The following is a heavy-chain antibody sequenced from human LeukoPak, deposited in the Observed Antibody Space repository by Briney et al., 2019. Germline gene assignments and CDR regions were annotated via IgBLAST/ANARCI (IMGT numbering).Heavy chain of an antibody. CDR3: ARAKVAGTDYYYYYYMDV. CDR1: GGSFSGYY. D-gene: IGHD6-19*01. CDR2: INHSGST. Sequence: PSETLSLTCAVYGGSFSGYYRSWIRQPPGKGLEWIGEINHSGSTNYNPSLKSRVTISVDTSKNQFSLKLSSVTAADTAVYYCARAKVAGTDYYYYYYMDVWGKGTTVTVSS. V-gene: IGHV4-34*01. J-gene: IGHJ6*03.